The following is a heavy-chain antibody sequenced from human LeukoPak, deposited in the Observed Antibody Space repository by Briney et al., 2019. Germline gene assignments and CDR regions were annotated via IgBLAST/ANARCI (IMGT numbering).Heavy chain of an antibody. CDR2: ISGSGGST. D-gene: IGHD6-19*01. V-gene: IGHV3-23*01. Sequence: GGSLRLSCEASGFTFNIYAMSWVRQAPGKGLEWVSTISGSGGSTYYADSVKGRFTISRDNSKNTLYLQMNSLRAEDTAVYYCAKDQYSSGWYTSSDYWGQGTLVTVSS. CDR3: AKDQYSSGWYTSSDY. CDR1: GFTFNIYA. J-gene: IGHJ4*02.